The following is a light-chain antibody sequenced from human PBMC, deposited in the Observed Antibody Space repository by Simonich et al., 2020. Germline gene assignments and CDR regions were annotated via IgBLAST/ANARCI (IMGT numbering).Light chain of an antibody. CDR3: QQYGSSLFT. CDR1: QRVSSSY. CDR2: GAS. V-gene: IGKV3-20*01. Sequence: EIVLTQSPGTLSLSPGERATLSCGASQRVSSSYLAWYQQKPGQAPRLLIYGASSRATGIPDRFSGSGSGTDFTLTISRLEPEDFAVYYCQQYGSSLFTFGPGTKVDIK. J-gene: IGKJ3*01.